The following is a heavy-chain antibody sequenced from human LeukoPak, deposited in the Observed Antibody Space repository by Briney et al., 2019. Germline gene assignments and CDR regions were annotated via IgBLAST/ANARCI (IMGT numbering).Heavy chain of an antibody. D-gene: IGHD1-14*01. CDR3: ARVVTTSED. Sequence: GGSLRLSCAASGFTFSNYWMHWVRQAPGKGLVWVSRINSDESNTSYADSVKGRFMISRDNAKNTPYLQMNSLRAEDTAVYYCARVVTTSEDWGQGTLVTVSS. J-gene: IGHJ4*02. CDR1: GFTFSNYW. V-gene: IGHV3-74*01. CDR2: INSDESNT.